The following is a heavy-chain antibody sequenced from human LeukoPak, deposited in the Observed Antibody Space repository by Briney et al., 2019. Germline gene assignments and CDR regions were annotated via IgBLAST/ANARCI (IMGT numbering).Heavy chain of an antibody. J-gene: IGHJ4*02. CDR1: GYTFTSYA. CDR3: ARDGYYNSSGYYYSSGFDY. CDR2: INTNTGNP. D-gene: IGHD3-22*01. V-gene: IGHV7-4-1*02. Sequence: GASVKVSCKASGYTFTSYAMNWVRQAPGQGLEWMGWINTNTGNPTYAQGFTGRFVFSLDTSVSTAYLQISSLKAEDTALYYCARDGYYNSSGYYYSSGFDYWGQGTLVTVSS.